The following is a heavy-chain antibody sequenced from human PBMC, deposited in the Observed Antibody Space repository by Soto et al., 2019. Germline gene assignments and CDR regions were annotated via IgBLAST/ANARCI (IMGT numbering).Heavy chain of an antibody. CDR3: ARSARVASTGYFQH. Sequence: QVQLQESGPGLVKPSQTLSLTCTVSGGSISSGGYYWSWIRQHPGKGLEWIGYIYYSGSTYYNPSLKIRVTISVDTSKNQFSLKLSSVTAADTAVYYCARSARVASTGYFQHWGQGTLVTVSS. D-gene: IGHD2-2*01. CDR1: GGSISSGGYY. CDR2: IYYSGST. V-gene: IGHV4-31*03. J-gene: IGHJ1*01.